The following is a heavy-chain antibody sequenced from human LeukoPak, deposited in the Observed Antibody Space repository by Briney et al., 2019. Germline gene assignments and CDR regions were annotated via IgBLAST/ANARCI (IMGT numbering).Heavy chain of an antibody. J-gene: IGHJ6*02. CDR1: GFTFSSYA. CDR2: ISYDGSNK. D-gene: IGHD2-8*01. CDR3: ARDPDGVGMDV. V-gene: IGHV3-30-3*01. Sequence: GGSLRLSCAVSGFTFSSYAMHWVRQAPGKGLEWVAVISYDGSNKYYADSVKGRFTISRDNAKNSLYLQMNSLRAEDTAVYYCARDPDGVGMDVWGQGTTVTVSS.